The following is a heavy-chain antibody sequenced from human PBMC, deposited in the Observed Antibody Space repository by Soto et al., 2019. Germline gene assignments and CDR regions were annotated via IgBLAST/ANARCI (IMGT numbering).Heavy chain of an antibody. CDR1: GYTFTGYY. CDR3: ARGGCSGGSCYVWFDP. V-gene: IGHV1-2*04. J-gene: IGHJ5*02. Sequence: ASVKVSCKASGYTFTGYYMHWVRQAPGQGLEWMGWINPNSGGTNYAQKFQGWVTMTRDTSISTAYMELSRLRSDDTAVYYCARGGCSGGSCYVWFDPWGQGTLVTVSS. D-gene: IGHD2-15*01. CDR2: INPNSGGT.